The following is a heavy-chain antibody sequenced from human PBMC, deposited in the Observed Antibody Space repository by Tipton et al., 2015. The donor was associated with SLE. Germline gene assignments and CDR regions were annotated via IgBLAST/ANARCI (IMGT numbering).Heavy chain of an antibody. Sequence: QLVQSGGGLVQPGGSLRLSCAASGFTFSSYEMNWVRQAPGKGLEWVSYISSSGSTIYYADSVKGRFTISRDNAKNSLYLQMNSLRAEDTALYYCAKPEGDYVWGNYHDWGQGTLVTVSS. D-gene: IGHD3-16*02. J-gene: IGHJ4*02. CDR1: GFTFSSYE. CDR2: ISSSGSTI. CDR3: AKPEGDYVWGNYHD. V-gene: IGHV3-48*03.